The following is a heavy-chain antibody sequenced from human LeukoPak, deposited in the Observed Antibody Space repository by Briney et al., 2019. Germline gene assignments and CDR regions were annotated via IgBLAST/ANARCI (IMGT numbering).Heavy chain of an antibody. CDR2: SGSST. CDR3: ASGDPPARPLDY. D-gene: IGHD3-10*01. Sequence: SGSSTYYADSVKGRFTISRDNSKNTLYLQMNSLRAEDTAVYYCASGDPPARPLDYWGQGTLVTVSS. J-gene: IGHJ4*02. V-gene: IGHV3-66*01.